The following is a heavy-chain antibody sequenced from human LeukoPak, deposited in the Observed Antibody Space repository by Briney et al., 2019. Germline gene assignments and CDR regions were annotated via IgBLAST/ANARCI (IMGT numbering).Heavy chain of an antibody. CDR3: ARDREAVRGVIGWFDP. CDR2: IYHSGNT. J-gene: IGHJ5*02. CDR1: GGSISSGGYY. Sequence: SETLSLTCTVSGGSISSGGYYWSWIRQPPGKGLEWIGYIYHSGNTYYNPSLKSRVTISVDRSKNQFSLKLSSVTAADTAVYYCARDREAVRGVIGWFDPWGQGTLVTVSS. V-gene: IGHV4-30-2*01. D-gene: IGHD3-10*01.